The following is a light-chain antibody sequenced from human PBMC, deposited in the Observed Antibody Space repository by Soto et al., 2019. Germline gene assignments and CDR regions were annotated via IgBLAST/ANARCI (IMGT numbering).Light chain of an antibody. J-gene: IGKJ1*01. CDR3: QSYTGAQWT. CDR1: QGISSY. Sequence: DIQMTQSPSSLSASVGDRVTITCRASQGISSYLVWYQQKPGTVPKLLIFAASTLQSGVPSRFSGSGSGTDFPLTISSLKPEDVANYNCQSYTGAQWTFGPGTKGEI. CDR2: AAS. V-gene: IGKV1-27*01.